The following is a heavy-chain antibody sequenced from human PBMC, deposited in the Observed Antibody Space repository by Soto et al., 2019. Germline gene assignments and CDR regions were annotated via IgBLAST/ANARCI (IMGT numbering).Heavy chain of an antibody. CDR3: AKDLFPTSGQRFFFES. V-gene: IGHV3-23*01. Sequence: GGSLGLPRAASGSPFCTYAITWVRQAPGRGLEWVSTILHDDTPFYTDSVKGRFTISRDNVRGTLYLQMNGLRVEDAALYFCAKDLFPTSGQRFFFESWGQGSLVTVSS. J-gene: IGHJ4*02. CDR1: GSPFCTYA. CDR2: ILHDDTP. D-gene: IGHD2-21*01.